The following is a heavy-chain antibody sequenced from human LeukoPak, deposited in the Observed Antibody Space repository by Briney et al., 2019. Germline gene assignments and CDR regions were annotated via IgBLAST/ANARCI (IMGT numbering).Heavy chain of an antibody. CDR2: IYYSGST. CDR3: ASLDAVAGSDAFDI. CDR1: GSSISSYY. V-gene: IGHV4-59*08. Sequence: SETLSLTCTVSGSSISSYYWSWIRQPPGKGLEWIGYIYYSGSTNYSPSLKSRVTISVDTSKNQFSLKLSSVTAADTAVYYCASLDAVAGSDAFDIWGQGTMVTVSS. J-gene: IGHJ3*02. D-gene: IGHD6-19*01.